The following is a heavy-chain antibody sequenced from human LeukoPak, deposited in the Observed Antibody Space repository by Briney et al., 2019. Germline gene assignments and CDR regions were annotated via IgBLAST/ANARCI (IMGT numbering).Heavy chain of an antibody. Sequence: PGGSLRLSCAASGFTFYDYGMSWVRQAPGKGLEWVSGINWNGGSTGYADSVEGRFTISRDNAKNSLYLQMNSLRAEDTALYCCARVDQQLSFSDYFDNWGQGTLVTVSS. CDR1: GFTFYDYG. CDR2: INWNGGST. J-gene: IGHJ4*02. V-gene: IGHV3-20*04. CDR3: ARVDQQLSFSDYFDN. D-gene: IGHD6-13*01.